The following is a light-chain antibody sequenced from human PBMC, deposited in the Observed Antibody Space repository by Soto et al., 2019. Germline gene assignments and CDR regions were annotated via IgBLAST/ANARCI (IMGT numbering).Light chain of an antibody. V-gene: IGKV3-11*01. CDR3: QQRNIWPPVT. J-gene: IGKJ5*01. Sequence: EIVLTQSPGTLSLSPGDRATLACRASQSINSRYLAWYQQTPGQAPRLLIYATSHRATGIPARFSGSGSGTEFTLTISSLEPEDSAVYYCQQRNIWPPVTFGHGTRLEIK. CDR1: QSINSRY. CDR2: ATS.